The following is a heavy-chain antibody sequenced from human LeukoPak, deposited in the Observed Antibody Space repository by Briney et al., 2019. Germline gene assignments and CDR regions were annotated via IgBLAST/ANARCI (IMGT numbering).Heavy chain of an antibody. D-gene: IGHD6-13*01. J-gene: IGHJ1*01. CDR2: ISYDGSNK. CDR1: GFTFSSYV. V-gene: IGHV3-30*18. CDR3: AKDLVGSSWYYFQH. Sequence: GGSLRLCCAASGFTFSSYVMHSVRQASGKGLEWVAVISYDGSNKYYADSVKGRFTISRDNSKNTLYLQMNSLRAEDTAVYYCAKDLVGSSWYYFQHWGQGTLVTVSS.